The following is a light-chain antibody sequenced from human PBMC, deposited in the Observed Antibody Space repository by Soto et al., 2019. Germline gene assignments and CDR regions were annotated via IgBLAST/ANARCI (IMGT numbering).Light chain of an antibody. Sequence: EVVLTQSPGTLSLSPGERATLSCRASQSVSNNYFAWYQQKPGQAPRLLICGSSDRATGIPDRFSGSGSGTAFTLNVSRLEPEDFAVYSCQQSGSSPPYTFGQGTKLEIK. CDR2: GSS. CDR1: QSVSNNY. J-gene: IGKJ2*01. CDR3: QQSGSSPPYT. V-gene: IGKV3-20*01.